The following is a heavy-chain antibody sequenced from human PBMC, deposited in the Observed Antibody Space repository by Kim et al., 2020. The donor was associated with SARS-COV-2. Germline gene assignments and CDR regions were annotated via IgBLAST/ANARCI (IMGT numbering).Heavy chain of an antibody. V-gene: IGHV1-46*01. CDR1: GYTFTSYY. CDR2: INPSGGST. D-gene: IGHD5-18*01. CDR3: ARVLGYSYGPHDYYYGMDV. J-gene: IGHJ6*02. Sequence: ASVKVSCKASGYTFTSYYMHWVRQAPGQGLEWMGIINPSGGSTSYAQKFQGRVTMTRDTSTSTVYMELSSLRSEDTAVYYCARVLGYSYGPHDYYYGMDVWGQGTTVTVSS.